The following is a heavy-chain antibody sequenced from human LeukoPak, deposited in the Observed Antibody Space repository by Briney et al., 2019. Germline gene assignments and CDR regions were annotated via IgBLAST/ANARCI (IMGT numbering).Heavy chain of an antibody. D-gene: IGHD2-2*03. CDR1: GFTLSSYW. Sequence: PGGSLRLSCVASGFTLSSYWMSWVRQDPGKGLEWVAKIKRDGSEKQYVDSVKGRFTISRDNAKNSLYLEMNSLRAEDTAVYYCARDRDGSTLGLFDFWGQGTLVTVSS. CDR3: ARDRDGSTLGLFDF. V-gene: IGHV3-7*01. J-gene: IGHJ4*02. CDR2: IKRDGSEK.